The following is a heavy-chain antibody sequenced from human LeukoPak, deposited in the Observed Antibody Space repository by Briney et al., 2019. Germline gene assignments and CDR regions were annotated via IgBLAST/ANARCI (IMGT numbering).Heavy chain of an antibody. V-gene: IGHV1-69*13. Sequence: SVKVSCKASGGTFSSYAISWVRQAPGQGLEWMGGIIPLFGTANYAQKFQGRVTITADESTSTAYMELSGLRSEDTAVYYCARDYYGSGSYYRSDAFDIWGQGTMVTVSS. D-gene: IGHD3-10*01. CDR3: ARDYYGSGSYYRSDAFDI. CDR1: GGTFSSYA. CDR2: IIPLFGTA. J-gene: IGHJ3*02.